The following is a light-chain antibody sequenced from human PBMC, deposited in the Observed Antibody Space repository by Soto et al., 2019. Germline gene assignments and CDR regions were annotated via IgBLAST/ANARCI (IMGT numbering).Light chain of an antibody. CDR3: QQSYRAPRT. CDR1: QNINIY. CDR2: TAS. Sequence: DIQMTQSTSSLSASVGDRVTITCRASQNINIYLNWYQQKPGKAPKLLIYTASTLQTGVPSRFSGSGSGTEFTLTIRSLQPDEFGTDYWQQSYRAPRTFGQGTRV. J-gene: IGKJ1*01. V-gene: IGKV1-39*01.